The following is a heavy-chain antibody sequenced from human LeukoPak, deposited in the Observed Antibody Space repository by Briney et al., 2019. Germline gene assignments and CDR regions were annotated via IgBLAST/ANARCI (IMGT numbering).Heavy chain of an antibody. Sequence: SETLSLTCAVSGDSINNNNWWSWVRQSPGKGLEWIGEIYHSGSTNYNPSLKSRVTISVDTSKNQFSLKLSSVTAADTAVYYCASLPRYSGSYTLNWGQGTLVTVSS. CDR1: GDSINNNNW. J-gene: IGHJ4*02. D-gene: IGHD1-26*01. CDR2: IYHSGST. V-gene: IGHV4-4*02. CDR3: ASLPRYSGSYTLN.